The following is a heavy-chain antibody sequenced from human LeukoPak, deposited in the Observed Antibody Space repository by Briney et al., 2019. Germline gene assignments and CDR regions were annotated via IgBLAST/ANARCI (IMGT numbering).Heavy chain of an antibody. D-gene: IGHD1-26*01. V-gene: IGHV4-30-4*01. CDR2: IYYSGSS. CDR3: ARGGSGSQYFDY. CDR1: GGAISSVDYY. Sequence: SETLSLTCTVSGGAISSVDYYWSWIRQPPGKGLERIGYIYYSGSSYYNPSLKSRVTISVDTSKNQLSLKLSSVTAADTAVYYCARGGSGSQYFDYWGQGTLVTVSS. J-gene: IGHJ4*02.